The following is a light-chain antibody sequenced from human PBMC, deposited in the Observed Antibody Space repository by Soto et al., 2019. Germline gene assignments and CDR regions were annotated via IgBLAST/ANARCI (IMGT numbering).Light chain of an antibody. Sequence: DIPMTQSPSTLSASVGDRVTITCRASQSISSWLAWYQQKPGKAPKLLIYDASNLESGVPSRFSGSGSGTEFTLTISNLQPDDFATYYCQQYENYWTFGQGTKVDIK. CDR1: QSISSW. V-gene: IGKV1-5*01. J-gene: IGKJ1*01. CDR3: QQYENYWT. CDR2: DAS.